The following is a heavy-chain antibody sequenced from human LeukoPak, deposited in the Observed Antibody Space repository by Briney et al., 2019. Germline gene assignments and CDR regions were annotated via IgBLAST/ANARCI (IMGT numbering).Heavy chain of an antibody. D-gene: IGHD5-24*01. J-gene: IGHJ4*02. V-gene: IGHV1-2*02. CDR2: INPNSGGT. CDR1: GYTFTGYY. CDR3: ARVGGDGYNKPRWDY. Sequence: ASVKVSCKASGYTFTGYYMRWVRQAPGQGLEWMGWINPNSGGTNYAQKFQGRVTMTRDTSISTAYMELSRLRSDDTAVYYCARVGGDGYNKPRWDYWGQGTLVTVSS.